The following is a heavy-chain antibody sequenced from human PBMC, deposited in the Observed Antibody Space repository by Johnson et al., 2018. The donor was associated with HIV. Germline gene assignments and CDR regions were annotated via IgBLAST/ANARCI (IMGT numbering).Heavy chain of an antibody. V-gene: IGHV3-20*04. CDR1: GFTFGDYA. Sequence: VQLVESGGGLVQPGRSLRLSCTASGFTFGDYAMSWVRQAPGKGLEWVSGIHWNGGSTGYAESVKGRFTISRDNAKNSLYLQMNSLRAEDTALYYCAKDGKTERRYSSSSVLNAFDIWGQGTMVTVSS. J-gene: IGHJ3*02. CDR2: IHWNGGST. D-gene: IGHD6-6*01. CDR3: AKDGKTERRYSSSSVLNAFDI.